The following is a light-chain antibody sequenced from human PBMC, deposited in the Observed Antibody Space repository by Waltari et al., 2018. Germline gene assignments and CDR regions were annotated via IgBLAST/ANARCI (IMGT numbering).Light chain of an antibody. CDR1: QNINTW. CDR2: RAS. J-gene: IGKJ2*01. Sequence: DIEMSQSPSTLSASVGYRVTITCRASQNINTWLAWSQQKPGKAPKLLIYRASSLESGVPSRFSGSGSGTEFTLTISSLQPDDFATYYCQQYNSHPYNFGQGTKLEIK. CDR3: QQYNSHPYN. V-gene: IGKV1-5*03.